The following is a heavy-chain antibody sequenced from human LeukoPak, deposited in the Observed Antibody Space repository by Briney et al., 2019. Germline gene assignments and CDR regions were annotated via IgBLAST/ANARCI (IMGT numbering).Heavy chain of an antibody. Sequence: ASVKVSCKASGYTFTAQYMHWVRQAPGQGLEWMGWINPNNGDTKYAQSFLGRVTMTRDTSTTAAYMELSSLRSDDTAVYFCASYPRSIPTPPFDYWGQGTLVTVSS. CDR1: GYTFTAQY. J-gene: IGHJ4*02. D-gene: IGHD2-21*01. V-gene: IGHV1-2*02. CDR3: ASYPRSIPTPPFDY. CDR2: INPNNGDT.